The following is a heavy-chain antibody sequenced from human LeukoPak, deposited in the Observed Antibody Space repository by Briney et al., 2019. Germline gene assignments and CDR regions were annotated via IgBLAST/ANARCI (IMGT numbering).Heavy chain of an antibody. CDR1: GFSLSNYG. V-gene: IGHV3-30*18. Sequence: GGSLRLSCAASGFSLSNYGMHWVRKAPGKGLEGVAVISYDGSNRYYADSVKGRFTIPRDSSKHTLYLQMNSLRAEDTAVYYCAKAVRLAYGTGYYSFDYWGQGTLVTVSS. J-gene: IGHJ4*02. CDR2: ISYDGSNR. D-gene: IGHD3/OR15-3a*01. CDR3: AKAVRLAYGTGYYSFDY.